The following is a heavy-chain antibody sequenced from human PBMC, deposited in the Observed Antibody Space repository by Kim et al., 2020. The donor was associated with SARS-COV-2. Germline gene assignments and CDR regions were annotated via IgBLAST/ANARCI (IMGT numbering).Heavy chain of an antibody. CDR2: IYYSGST. J-gene: IGHJ6*02. CDR1: GGSISSSSYY. Sequence: SETLSLTCTVSGGSISSSSYYWGWIRQPPGKGLEWIGSIYYSGSTYYNPSLKSRVTISVDTSKYQFSLKLSSVTAADTAVYYCARHEASITIFGVVPLGEGMDVWGQGTTVTVSS. D-gene: IGHD3-3*01. CDR3: ARHEASITIFGVVPLGEGMDV. V-gene: IGHV4-39*01.